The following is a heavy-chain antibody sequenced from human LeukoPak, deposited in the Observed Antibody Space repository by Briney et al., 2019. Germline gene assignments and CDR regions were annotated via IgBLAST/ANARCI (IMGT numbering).Heavy chain of an antibody. J-gene: IGHJ4*02. CDR1: GGSISGYY. V-gene: IGHV4-59*08. CDR3: ARHAHGAAAGSFDY. Sequence: SETLSLTCTVSGGSISGYYWSWIRQPPGKGLEWIGYIYYSGSPNYNPSLKSRVTISLDTSKNQFSLRLSSVTASDTAVYYRARHAHGAAAGSFDYWGQGTLVTVSS. D-gene: IGHD6-13*01. CDR2: IYYSGSP.